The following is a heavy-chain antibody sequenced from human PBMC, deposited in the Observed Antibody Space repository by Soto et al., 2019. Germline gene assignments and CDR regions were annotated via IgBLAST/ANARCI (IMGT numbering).Heavy chain of an antibody. CDR2: IIPVFGTA. V-gene: IGHV1-69*13. D-gene: IGHD6-6*01. CDR3: ARDRVGYSSSSAFSY. J-gene: IGHJ4*02. Sequence: SVKVSCTASGDTFSSYTISRVRQAPGQGLEWMGGIIPVFGTANYAQKFQGRVTITADESTSTAYMELSSLRSEYTAVYFSARDRVGYSSSSAFSYWGQGTLVTVSS. CDR1: GDTFSSYT.